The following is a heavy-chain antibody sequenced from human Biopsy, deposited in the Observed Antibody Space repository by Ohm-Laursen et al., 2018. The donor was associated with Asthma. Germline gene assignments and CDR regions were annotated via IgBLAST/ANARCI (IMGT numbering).Heavy chain of an antibody. CDR2: ISYDGSNK. Sequence: SLRLSCAASGFTFSTYAMHWVRQAPGKGLEWVAVISYDGSNKYYADSVKGRFTISRDNSKNALYLQMNSLRAEDTAVYYCAKDTEGRYDFWSGLSYNYYGMDVWGQGTTVTVSS. J-gene: IGHJ6*02. D-gene: IGHD3-3*01. CDR1: GFTFSTYA. V-gene: IGHV3-30*04. CDR3: AKDTEGRYDFWSGLSYNYYGMDV.